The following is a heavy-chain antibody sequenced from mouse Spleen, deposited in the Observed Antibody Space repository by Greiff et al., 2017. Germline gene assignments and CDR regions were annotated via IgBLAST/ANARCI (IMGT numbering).Heavy chain of an antibody. CDR3: SITTVDYYYAMDY. V-gene: IGHV5-17*01. CDR2: ISSGSSTI. D-gene: IGHD1-1*01. Sequence: DVQLVESGGGLVKPGGSLKLSCAASGFTFSDYGMHWVRQAPEKGLEWVAYISSGSSTIYYADTVKGRFTISRDNAKNTLFLQMTSLRSEDTAMYYCSITTVDYYYAMDYWGQGTSVTVSS. J-gene: IGHJ4*01. CDR1: GFTFSDYG.